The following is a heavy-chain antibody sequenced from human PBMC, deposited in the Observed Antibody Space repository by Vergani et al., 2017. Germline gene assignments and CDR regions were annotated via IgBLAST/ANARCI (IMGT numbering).Heavy chain of an antibody. CDR1: GYSITKYW. V-gene: IGHV5-51*03. CDR2: IYAGDSDV. J-gene: IGHJ5*02. D-gene: IGHD3-3*01. CDR3: AKPHYYSSLYSSYSWFDP. Sequence: EVLLVQSGAEVKQPGESLKISCQGAGYSITKYWIAWVRQRPGKGLEWRGIIYAGDSDVRYSPSFQGQVTMSVDKSLSTAYLQWSSLKASDTATYYCAKPHYYSSLYSSYSWFDPWGQGTQVTVSS.